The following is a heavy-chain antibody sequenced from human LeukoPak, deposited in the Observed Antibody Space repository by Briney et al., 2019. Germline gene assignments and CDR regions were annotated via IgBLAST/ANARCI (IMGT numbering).Heavy chain of an antibody. V-gene: IGHV4-39*07. CDR1: GGSISSSSYY. CDR3: ARDGIVRYSSSSGLSYYYMDV. D-gene: IGHD6-6*01. Sequence: PSETLSLTCTVSGGSISSSSYYWGWIRQPPGKGLEWIGSIYYSGSTNYNPSLKSRVTISVDTSKNQFSLKLSSVTAADTAVYYCARDGIVRYSSSSGLSYYYMDVWGKGTTVTVSS. J-gene: IGHJ6*03. CDR2: IYYSGST.